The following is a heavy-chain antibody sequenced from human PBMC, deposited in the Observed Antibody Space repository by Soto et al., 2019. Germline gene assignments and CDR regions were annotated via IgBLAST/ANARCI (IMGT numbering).Heavy chain of an antibody. CDR2: ISISSSDR. V-gene: IGHV3-21*06. CDR1: GFTLRTYT. J-gene: IGHJ4*01. Sequence: GGSLRLSCAASGFTLRTYTMNWVRQAPGKGLEWVSSISISSSDRYYADSVRGRFTISRDNAKNALYLQMNSLRADDTAVYFCLRGMNHLFGGHGTPVTFSS. CDR3: LRGMNHLF.